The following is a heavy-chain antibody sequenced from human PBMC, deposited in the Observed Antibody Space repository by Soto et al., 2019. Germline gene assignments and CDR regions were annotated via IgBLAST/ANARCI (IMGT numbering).Heavy chain of an antibody. D-gene: IGHD3-3*01. J-gene: IGHJ5*02. Sequence: PSETLSLTCTVSGGSISSGGYYWSWIRQHPGKGLEWIGYIYYSGSTYYNPSLKSRVTISVDASKNQFSLKLSSGTAADTAVYYCAREGRGITIFGVVTGNWFDPWGQGTLVTVSS. CDR1: GGSISSGGYY. CDR2: IYYSGST. CDR3: AREGRGITIFGVVTGNWFDP. V-gene: IGHV4-31*03.